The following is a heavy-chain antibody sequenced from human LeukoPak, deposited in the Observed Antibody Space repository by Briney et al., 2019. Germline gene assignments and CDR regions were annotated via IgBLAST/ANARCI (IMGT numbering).Heavy chain of an antibody. CDR2: IHYSGST. J-gene: IGHJ5*02. CDR3: ARRHDILTGYHFDP. V-gene: IGHV4-39*01. D-gene: IGHD3-9*01. Sequence: SETLSLTCTVSGGSISSSSYYWGWIRQPPGKGLEWIGSIHYSGSTNYNPSLKSRVTISIDTSKNQFSLKLRSVTAADTAVYYCARRHDILTGYHFDPWGQGTQVTVSS. CDR1: GGSISSSSYY.